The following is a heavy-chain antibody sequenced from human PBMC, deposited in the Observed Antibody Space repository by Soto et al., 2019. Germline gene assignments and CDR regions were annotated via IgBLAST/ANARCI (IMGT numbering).Heavy chain of an antibody. CDR2: ISGSGGST. Sequence: EVQLLESGGGLVQPGGSLRLSCAASGFTFSSYAMSWVRQAPGKGLEWVSAISGSGGSTYYADSVKGRFTISRDNSKNTLYLQMNSLRAEDTAVYYCAKLTGLSFVPYWYFDLWGRGTLVTVSS. CDR3: AKLTGLSFVPYWYFDL. D-gene: IGHD7-27*01. CDR1: GFTFSSYA. J-gene: IGHJ2*01. V-gene: IGHV3-23*01.